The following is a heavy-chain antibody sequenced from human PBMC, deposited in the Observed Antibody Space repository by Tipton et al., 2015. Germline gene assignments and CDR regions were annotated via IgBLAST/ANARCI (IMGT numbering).Heavy chain of an antibody. Sequence: QLVQSGGGVVQPGRSLRLSCAAPGFTFSTYGMQWVRQAPGKGLEWVAGISSDGTSKYYVDSVKGRFTISRDNSENTLYLQMNSLRVEDTAVYYCAKAFQSGRYPPPAFDSWGQGTLVTVSS. CDR1: GFTFSTYG. V-gene: IGHV3-30*18. CDR3: AKAFQSGRYPPPAFDS. J-gene: IGHJ4*02. D-gene: IGHD1-26*01. CDR2: ISSDGTSK.